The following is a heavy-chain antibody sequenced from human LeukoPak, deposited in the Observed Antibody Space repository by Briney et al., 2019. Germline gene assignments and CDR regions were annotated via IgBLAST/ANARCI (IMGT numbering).Heavy chain of an antibody. V-gene: IGHV1-2*02. J-gene: IGHJ4*02. CDR3: ARVYSGYDPDDY. Sequence: GASVKVSCKASGYTFTGYYMHWVRQAPGQGLEWMGWINPNSGGTNYAQKFQGRVTMTRDTSISTAYMELSRLRSDDTAVCYCARVYSGYDPDDYWGQGTLVTVSS. CDR2: INPNSGGT. CDR1: GYTFTGYY. D-gene: IGHD5-12*01.